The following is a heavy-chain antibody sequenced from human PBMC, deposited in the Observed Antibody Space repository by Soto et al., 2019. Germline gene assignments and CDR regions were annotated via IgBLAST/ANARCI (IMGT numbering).Heavy chain of an antibody. J-gene: IGHJ4*02. D-gene: IGHD1-26*01. V-gene: IGHV4-4*01. Sequence: QVQLQESGPGLVKPSGTLSLTCTVSGASISSTSSGDWWSWVRQPPGKGLEWIGEIHHSGSTNYYPSLQSRVTMSVDKSKNQFSLRLTSVTAADTAVYWCAKMVGATLVDYWGQGTLVTVSS. CDR1: GASISSTSSGDW. CDR2: IHHSGST. CDR3: AKMVGATLVDY.